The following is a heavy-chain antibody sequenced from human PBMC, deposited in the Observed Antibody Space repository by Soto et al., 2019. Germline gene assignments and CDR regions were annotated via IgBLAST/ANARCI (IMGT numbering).Heavy chain of an antibody. CDR1: GGSICSSNW. CDR3: ARHSGSYFRDY. CDR2: IYHSGST. D-gene: IGHD1-26*01. V-gene: IGHV4-4*02. Sequence: SETLSLTCTVSGGSICSSNWWRWVRQPPGKGLEWIGEIYHSGSTNYNPSLKSRVTISVDKSKNQFSLNLNSVTAADTAVYYCARHSGSYFRDYWGQGTLVTVSS. J-gene: IGHJ4*02.